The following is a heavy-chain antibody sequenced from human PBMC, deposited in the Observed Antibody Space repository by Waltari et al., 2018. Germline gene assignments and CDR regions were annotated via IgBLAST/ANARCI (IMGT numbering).Heavy chain of an antibody. CDR2: INHSGST. CDR3: ARHKKVLRFLEWFHYYFDY. V-gene: IGHV4-34*01. Sequence: QVQLQQWGAGLLTPSETLSLTCAVYGGSFSGYYWSWIRQPPGKGLEWIGEINHSGSTNYNPALKSRVTISVDTCKNQFSLKLSSVTAADTAVYYCARHKKVLRFLEWFHYYFDYWGQGTLVTVSS. J-gene: IGHJ4*02. D-gene: IGHD3-3*01. CDR1: GGSFSGYY.